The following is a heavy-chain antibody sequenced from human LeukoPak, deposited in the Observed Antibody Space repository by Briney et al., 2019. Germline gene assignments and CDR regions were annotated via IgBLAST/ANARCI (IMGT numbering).Heavy chain of an antibody. J-gene: IGHJ4*02. CDR2: ISGSDSST. Sequence: GGSLRLSCAASGFTFSSYAMSWVRQAPGKGLEWVSAISGSDSSTYYADSVKGRFTISRDNSKNTLYLQMNSLRAEDTVVYYCAKDRAQQLLPYDYWGQGILVTVSS. CDR3: AKDRAQQLLPYDY. V-gene: IGHV3-23*01. CDR1: GFTFSSYA. D-gene: IGHD6-13*01.